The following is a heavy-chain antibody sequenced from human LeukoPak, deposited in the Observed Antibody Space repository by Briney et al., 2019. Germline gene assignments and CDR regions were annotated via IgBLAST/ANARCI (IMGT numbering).Heavy chain of an antibody. V-gene: IGHV3-30*19. D-gene: IGHD4-23*01. CDR3: ARDFNLDYGGNGYGMDV. J-gene: IGHJ6*02. CDR2: ISYDGSNK. CDR1: GFTFSSYG. Sequence: QSGSSLRLSCAASGFTFSSYGMHWVRQAPGKGLEWVAVISYDGSNKYYADSVKGRFTISRDNSKNTLYLQMNSLRAEDTAVYYYARDFNLDYGGNGYGMDVWGQGTTVTVSS.